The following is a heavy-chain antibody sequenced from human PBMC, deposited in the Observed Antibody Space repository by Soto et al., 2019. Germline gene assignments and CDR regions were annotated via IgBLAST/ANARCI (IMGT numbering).Heavy chain of an antibody. CDR3: ARTLSREQYGMDV. J-gene: IGHJ6*02. Sequence: SETLSLTCAVYGGCFSGYYWSWIRQPPGKGLEWIGEIYHSGSTYYNPSLRSRLTMSVDRSKNEIYLKLSSVTAADTAVYYCARTLSREQYGMDVWGQGTTVTVSS. D-gene: IGHD3-3*02. CDR2: IYHSGST. V-gene: IGHV4-34*10. CDR1: GGCFSGYY.